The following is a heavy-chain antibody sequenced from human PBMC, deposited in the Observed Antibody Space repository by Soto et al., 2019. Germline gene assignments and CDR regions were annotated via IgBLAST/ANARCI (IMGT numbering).Heavy chain of an antibody. CDR1: GYTFTTYA. CDR3: ARVSRPYYDFWSGYYEVDY. J-gene: IGHJ4*02. V-gene: IGHV1-3*01. D-gene: IGHD3-3*01. Sequence: ASVKVSCKASGYTFTTYAMHWVRQAPGQRLEWMGWINAGNGNTKYSQKFQGRVTITRDTSASTAYMELRSLRSDDTAVYYCARVSRPYYDFWSGYYEVDYWGQGTLVTVSS. CDR2: INAGNGNT.